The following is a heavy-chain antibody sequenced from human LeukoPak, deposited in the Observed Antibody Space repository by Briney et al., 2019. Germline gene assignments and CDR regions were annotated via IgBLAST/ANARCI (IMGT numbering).Heavy chain of an antibody. Sequence: SETLSLTCTVSGCSISSSSYYWRWIRQPPGKGPEWIGSIYYSGSTYYNPSLKSRVTISVDTSRNQFSLRLSSVTAADTAVYYCARDGGPRDGSGPYWYFDYWGQGTLVTVSS. CDR1: GCSISSSSYY. CDR2: IYYSGST. V-gene: IGHV4-39*07. J-gene: IGHJ4*02. CDR3: ARDGGPRDGSGPYWYFDY. D-gene: IGHD5-24*01.